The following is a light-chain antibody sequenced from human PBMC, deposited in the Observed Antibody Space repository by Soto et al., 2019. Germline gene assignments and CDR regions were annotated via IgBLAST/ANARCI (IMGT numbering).Light chain of an antibody. CDR3: SSYTSSSTRV. J-gene: IGLJ1*01. V-gene: IGLV2-14*01. Sequence: QSVLTQPASVSGSPGQSITISCTGTSSDVGGYNYVSWYQQHPGKAPKLMIYDVTTRPSGVSNRFSGSKSGNTASLTISGLQPGDEADYYCSSYTSSSTRVFGTGTNVTVL. CDR2: DVT. CDR1: SSDVGGYNY.